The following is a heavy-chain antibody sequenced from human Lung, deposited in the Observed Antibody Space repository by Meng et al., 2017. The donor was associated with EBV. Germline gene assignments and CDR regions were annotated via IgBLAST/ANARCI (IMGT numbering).Heavy chain of an antibody. J-gene: IGHJ5*02. CDR2: FYYSGST. Sequence: LRLKESGPGPVKPPTPLSPPCTFSGGSISSSSYYWGWVRQPPGKGLEWIGNFYYSGSTYYNPSLQRRVTISVDTSKQHFSLKLSSVTAADTAVYYCARQNCSLTSCSFGGWFDPWGQGTLVTVSS. D-gene: IGHD2-2*01. CDR1: GGSISSSSYY. V-gene: IGHV4-39*01. CDR3: ARQNCSLTSCSFGGWFDP.